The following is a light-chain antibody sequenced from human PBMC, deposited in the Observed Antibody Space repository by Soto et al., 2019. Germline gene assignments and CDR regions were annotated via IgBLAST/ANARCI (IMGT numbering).Light chain of an antibody. J-gene: IGLJ2*01. CDR3: SSFTSSSSLV. Sequence: QSALTQPPSVSASPGQSVTISCTGTSSDVGSYNRVSWYQQPPGTAPKLIIYEVSNRPSGVPDRFSGSKSGNTASLTISGLQAEDEADYYCSSFTSSSSLVFGGGTKLTVL. V-gene: IGLV2-18*02. CDR2: EVS. CDR1: SSDVGSYNR.